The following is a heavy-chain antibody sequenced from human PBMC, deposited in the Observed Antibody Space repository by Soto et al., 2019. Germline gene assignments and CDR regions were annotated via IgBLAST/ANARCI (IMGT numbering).Heavy chain of an antibody. Sequence: GGSLRLSCAASGFTFDTYAMSWVRQAPGKGLEWVSAISGSGAKTYYADSVKGRFTISRDNSKNTLYLQMNSLRAEDTAVYHCAKLECSGGSCYSGRLVDYFYYYMDVWGKGTTVTV. CDR1: GFTFDTYA. V-gene: IGHV3-23*01. CDR3: AKLECSGGSCYSGRLVDYFYYYMDV. D-gene: IGHD2-15*01. CDR2: ISGSGAKT. J-gene: IGHJ6*03.